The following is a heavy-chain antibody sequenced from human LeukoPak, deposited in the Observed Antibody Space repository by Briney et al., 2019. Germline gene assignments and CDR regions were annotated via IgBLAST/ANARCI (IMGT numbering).Heavy chain of an antibody. CDR2: ISSSGNTI. Sequence: PGGSMRLSCAASRFTFLNDYQMSWIRQAPGKGLEWISYISSSGNTIHYADSVKGRFTISRDNAKNSLYLQMNSLRAEDTAVYYCAELGITMIGGVWGKGTTVTISS. CDR1: RFTFLNDYQ. V-gene: IGHV3-11*04. CDR3: AELGITMIGGV. D-gene: IGHD3-10*02. J-gene: IGHJ6*04.